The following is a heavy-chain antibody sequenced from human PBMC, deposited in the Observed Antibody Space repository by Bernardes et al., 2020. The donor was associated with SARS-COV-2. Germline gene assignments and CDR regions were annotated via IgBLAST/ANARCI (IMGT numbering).Heavy chain of an antibody. Sequence: SPTLAPTCTVSGGSVRSKTYYWHWIPQPPGKGLEWIGYIYYRGRTKYNPSLKSRATISIDTSKNQFSLKLNSVTAADTAVYYCARDGGYGSGSYIFDSWGQGTLVVGSS. CDR3: ARDGGYGSGSYIFDS. J-gene: IGHJ4*02. D-gene: IGHD3-10*01. CDR2: IYYRGRT. V-gene: IGHV4-61*01. CDR1: GGSVRSKTYY.